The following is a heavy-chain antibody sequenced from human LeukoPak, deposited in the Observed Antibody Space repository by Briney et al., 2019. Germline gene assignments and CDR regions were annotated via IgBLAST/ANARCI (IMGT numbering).Heavy chain of an antibody. CDR3: ARGGLSYVAARPYWFDP. V-gene: IGHV7-4-1*02. CDR1: GYTFTSYA. J-gene: IGHJ5*02. D-gene: IGHD6-6*01. Sequence: ASVKVSCKASGYTFTSYAMNWVRQAPGQGLEWMGWINTNTGNPTYAQGFTGRFVFSLDTSVSTAYLQISSLKAEDTAVYYCARGGLSYVAARPYWFDPWGQGTLVTVSS. CDR2: INTNTGNP.